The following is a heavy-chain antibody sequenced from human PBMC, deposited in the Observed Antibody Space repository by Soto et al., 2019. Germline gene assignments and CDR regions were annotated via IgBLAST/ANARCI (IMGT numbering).Heavy chain of an antibody. J-gene: IGHJ4*02. D-gene: IGHD3-22*01. Sequence: ASVKVSCKASGYTFTGYYMHWGRQAPGQGLEWMGWINPNSGGTNYAQKFQGWVTMTRDTSISTAYMELSRLRSDDTAVYYCARDQSGTYYYDSSGYWVLNDWGQGTLVTVSS. CDR3: ARDQSGTYYYDSSGYWVLND. CDR1: GYTFTGYY. CDR2: INPNSGGT. V-gene: IGHV1-2*04.